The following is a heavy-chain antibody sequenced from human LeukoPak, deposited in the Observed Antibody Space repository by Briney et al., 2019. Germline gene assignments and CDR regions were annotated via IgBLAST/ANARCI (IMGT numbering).Heavy chain of an antibody. Sequence: PGGSLRLSCAASGFTFRSYWMHWVRQAPGKGLVWVSRINSDGSSTSYADSLKGRFTISRDNAKNTLYRQMTSLRAEDTAVYYCARCGSTYYDILTGYFNYYYYYMAVWGKGTTVTVSS. J-gene: IGHJ6*03. CDR3: ARCGSTYYDILTGYFNYYYYYMAV. CDR1: GFTFRSYW. CDR2: INSDGSST. V-gene: IGHV3-74*01. D-gene: IGHD3-9*01.